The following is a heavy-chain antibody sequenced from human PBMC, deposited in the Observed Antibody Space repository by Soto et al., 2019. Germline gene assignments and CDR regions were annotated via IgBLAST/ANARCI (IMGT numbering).Heavy chain of an antibody. CDR1: GFTFTNYA. CDR3: VKARAAGGFDY. CDR2: ISGSGGNT. J-gene: IGHJ4*02. D-gene: IGHD3-10*01. V-gene: IGHV3-23*01. Sequence: EVHLLDSGGGLVQPGGSLRLSCAASGFTFTNYAMSWVRQAPGKGLEWVSSISGSGGNTYYADSVRGRFTISRDNAKNTLYLQMNSLRAGDTAIYYCVKARAAGGFDYWGQGTLVTVSS.